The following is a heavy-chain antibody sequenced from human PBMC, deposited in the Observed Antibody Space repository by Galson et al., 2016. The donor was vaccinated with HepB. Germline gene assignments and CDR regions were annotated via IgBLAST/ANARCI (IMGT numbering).Heavy chain of an antibody. D-gene: IGHD1-26*01. V-gene: IGHV3-23*01. CDR3: ARDKSSGNYYFDY. J-gene: IGHJ4*02. Sequence: SLRLSCAASGFTLRRSVMSWIRQAPGKGPEWVSGISETGSDSYYADSVRGRFTISRDNSKNMVYLQMNSLRAEDTAMYYCARDKSSGNYYFDYWGQGTLVTVSS. CDR1: GFTLRRSV. CDR2: ISETGSDS.